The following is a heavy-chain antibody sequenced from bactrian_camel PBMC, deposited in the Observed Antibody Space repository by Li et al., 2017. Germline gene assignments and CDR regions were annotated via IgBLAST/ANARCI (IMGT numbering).Heavy chain of an antibody. J-gene: IGHJ4*01. Sequence: HVQLVESGGGSVQAGGSLALSCQFSELPTVMAWFRQAPGMEREQVAVFIYTFGRTTRYADSVQGRFVVAQDNARNTVYLQMNSLEPKDTAIYYCAAGNGWLSGQWYLPAWYSYWGQGTQVTVS. CDR3: AAGNGWLSGQWYLPAWYSY. V-gene: IGHV3-3*01. D-gene: IGHD7*01. CDR2: FIYTFGRTT. CDR1: ELPTV.